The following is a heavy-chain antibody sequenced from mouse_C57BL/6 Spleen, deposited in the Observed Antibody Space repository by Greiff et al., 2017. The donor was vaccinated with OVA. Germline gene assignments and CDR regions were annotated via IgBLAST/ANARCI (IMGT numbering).Heavy chain of an antibody. CDR3: ARLLYDGYYDYAMDY. V-gene: IGHV2-9-1*01. J-gene: IGHJ4*01. Sequence: QVQLQQSGPGLVAPSQSLSITCTVSGFSLTSYAISWVRQPPGKGLEWLGVIWTGGGTNYNSALKSRLSISKDNSKSQVFLKMNSLQTDDTARYYCARLLYDGYYDYAMDYWGQGTSVTVSS. CDR1: GFSLTSYA. D-gene: IGHD2-3*01. CDR2: IWTGGGT.